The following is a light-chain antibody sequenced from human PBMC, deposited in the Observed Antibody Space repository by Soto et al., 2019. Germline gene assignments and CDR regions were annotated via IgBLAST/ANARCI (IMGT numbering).Light chain of an antibody. CDR1: SSDVGTYNL. J-gene: IGLJ2*01. Sequence: QSALTQPASVSGSPGQSITISCTGTSSDVGTYNLVSWYQQHPGKAPKLMIYEGSKRPSGVSNRFSGPKSGNTASLTISGLQAEDEADYYCCSYAGSRTRVFGGGTKVTVL. CDR2: EGS. V-gene: IGLV2-23*01. CDR3: CSYAGSRTRV.